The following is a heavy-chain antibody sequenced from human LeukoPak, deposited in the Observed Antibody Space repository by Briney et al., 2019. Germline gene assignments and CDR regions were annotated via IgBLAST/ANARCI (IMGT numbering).Heavy chain of an antibody. D-gene: IGHD6-19*01. CDR3: ATVVAGNGGNTFDV. J-gene: IGHJ3*01. CDR2: MYYSGST. V-gene: IGHV4-31*03. Sequence: PSQTLSLTCTVSGGSINSGGYYWSWIRQHPGKGLEWIGCMYYSGSTYYNPSLKSRVTISVDTSNNQFSLKLSSVTAADTAVYYCATVVAGNGGNTFDVWGQGTMVTISS. CDR1: GGSINSGGYY.